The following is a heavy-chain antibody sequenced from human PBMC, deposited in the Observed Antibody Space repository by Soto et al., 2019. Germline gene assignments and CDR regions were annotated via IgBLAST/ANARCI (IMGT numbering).Heavy chain of an antibody. J-gene: IGHJ3*02. V-gene: IGHV4-31*03. Sequence: SETLSLTCTVSGGSISSGGYYWSWIRQHPGKGLEWIGYIYYSGSTYYNPSLKSRVTISVDTSKNQFSLKLSSVTAADTAVYYCVRGRVLWFGELSPGAFDIWGQGTMVTVSS. CDR2: IYYSGST. CDR3: VRGRVLWFGELSPGAFDI. D-gene: IGHD3-10*01. CDR1: GGSISSGGYY.